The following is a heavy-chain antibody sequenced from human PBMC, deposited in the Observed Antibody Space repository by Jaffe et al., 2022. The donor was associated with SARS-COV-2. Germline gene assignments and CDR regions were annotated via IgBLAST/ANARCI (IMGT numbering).Heavy chain of an antibody. Sequence: EVQLVESGGGLAQPGGSLRLSCVASGFTFSTYSLNWVRQAPGKGLEWVSYINGVSSTIYYADSVKGRFTISRDNAKRSLYLQMNSLRVEDTAVYYCATAPQGIHAWLDPWGQGTLVTVSS. CDR1: GFTFSTYS. CDR2: INGVSSTI. CDR3: ATAPQGIHAWLDP. V-gene: IGHV3-48*01. J-gene: IGHJ5*02.